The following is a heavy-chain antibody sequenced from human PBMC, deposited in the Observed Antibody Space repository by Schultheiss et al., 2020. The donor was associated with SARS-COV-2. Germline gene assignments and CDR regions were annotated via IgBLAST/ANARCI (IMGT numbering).Heavy chain of an antibody. CDR3: ARGRSLNSGGFGVWWFDP. V-gene: IGHV4-39*07. Sequence: SETLSLTCTVSGGSISSSSYYWGWIRQPPGKGLEWIGEINHSGSTNYNPSLKSRVTISVDTSKNQFSLKLSSVTAADTAVYYCARGRSLNSGGFGVWWFDPWGQGTLVTVSS. CDR2: INHSGST. J-gene: IGHJ5*02. D-gene: IGHD3-3*01. CDR1: GGSISSSSYY.